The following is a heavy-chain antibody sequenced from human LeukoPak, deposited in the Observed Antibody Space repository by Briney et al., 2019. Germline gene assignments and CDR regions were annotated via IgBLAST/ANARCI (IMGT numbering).Heavy chain of an antibody. CDR1: GYTFTSYG. CDR3: ARDIAVDGDYVIPPFDY. J-gene: IGHJ4*02. D-gene: IGHD4-17*01. Sequence: GASVKVSCKASGYTFTSYGISWVRQAPGQGLEWMGWISAYNGNTNYAQKLQGRVTMTTDTSTSTAYMELRSLRSDDTAVYYCARDIAVDGDYVIPPFDYWGQGTLVTVSS. CDR2: ISAYNGNT. V-gene: IGHV1-18*01.